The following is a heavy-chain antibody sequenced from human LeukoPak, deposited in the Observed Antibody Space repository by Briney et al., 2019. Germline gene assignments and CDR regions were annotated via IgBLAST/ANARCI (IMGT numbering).Heavy chain of an antibody. V-gene: IGHV4-59*01. Sequence: SETLSLTCTVSGGSISSYYWSWIRQPPGKGLEWIGYIYYSGSTNYNPSLKSRVTISVDTSKNQFSLKLSSVTAADTAVYYCARERPHRVFGSGSYYCYFDYWGQGTLVTVSS. D-gene: IGHD3-10*01. CDR2: IYYSGST. J-gene: IGHJ4*02. CDR1: GGSISSYY. CDR3: ARERPHRVFGSGSYYCYFDY.